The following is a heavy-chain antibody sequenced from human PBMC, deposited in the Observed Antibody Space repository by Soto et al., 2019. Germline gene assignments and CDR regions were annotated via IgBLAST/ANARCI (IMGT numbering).Heavy chain of an antibody. CDR3: ARHLPDRDILTGYPDNWFDP. CDR2: IYYSGST. J-gene: IGHJ5*02. V-gene: IGHV4-39*01. CDR1: GGSISSSSYY. D-gene: IGHD3-9*01. Sequence: ETLSLTCTVSGGSISSSSYYWGWIRQPPGKGLEWIGSIYYSGSTYYNPSLKSRVTISVDTSKNQFSLKLSSVTAADTAVYYCARHLPDRDILTGYPDNWFDPWGQGTLVTVSS.